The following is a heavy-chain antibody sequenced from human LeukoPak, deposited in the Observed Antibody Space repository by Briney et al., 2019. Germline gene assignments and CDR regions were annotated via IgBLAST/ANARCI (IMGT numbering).Heavy chain of an antibody. CDR2: ISSSSSYI. Sequence: GGSLRLSCAASGFTFSSYSMNWVRQAPGKGREGGSSISSSSSYIYYADSVKGRFTISRDNAKNSLYLQMNSLRAEDTAVYYCARVPRYFDWLSNNYYYYYYMDVWGKGTTVTISS. CDR3: ARVPRYFDWLSNNYYYYYYMDV. D-gene: IGHD3-9*01. J-gene: IGHJ6*03. CDR1: GFTFSSYS. V-gene: IGHV3-21*01.